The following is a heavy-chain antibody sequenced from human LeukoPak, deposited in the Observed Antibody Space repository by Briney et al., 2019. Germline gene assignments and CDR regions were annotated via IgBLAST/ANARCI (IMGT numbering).Heavy chain of an antibody. V-gene: IGHV1-8*01. CDR1: GYTFTSFD. CDR3: ASYNGYAK. Sequence: ASVKVSRKTSGYTFTSFDINWLRQATGQGPEWMGRVSPNSGDSDYAQKFQGRVTMTRDTSISTAYMELSSLTYEDTAVYYCASYNGYAKWGQGTLVTVSS. D-gene: IGHD5-12*01. CDR2: VSPNSGDS. J-gene: IGHJ4*02.